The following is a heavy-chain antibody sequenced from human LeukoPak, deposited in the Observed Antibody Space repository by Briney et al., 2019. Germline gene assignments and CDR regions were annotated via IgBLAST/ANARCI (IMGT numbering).Heavy chain of an antibody. J-gene: IGHJ4*02. CDR2: IKQDGSEK. CDR3: ARESPIVVVTAPLDY. CDR1: GFTYSSYA. Sequence: GGSLRLSCAASGFTYSSYAMSWVRQAPGKGLEWVANIKQDGSEKYYVDSVKGRFTISRDNAKNSLYLQMNSLRAEDTAVYYCARESPIVVVTAPLDYWGQGTLVTVSS. D-gene: IGHD2-21*02. V-gene: IGHV3-7*01.